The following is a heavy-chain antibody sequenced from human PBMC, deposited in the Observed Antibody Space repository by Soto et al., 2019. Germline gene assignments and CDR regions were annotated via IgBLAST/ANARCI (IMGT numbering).Heavy chain of an antibody. J-gene: IGHJ4*02. V-gene: IGHV1-3*01. D-gene: IGHD3-3*01. CDR3: ARGLSDFWSGYYNY. CDR2: INAGNGNT. CDR1: GYTFTSYA. Sequence: ASVKVSCKASGYTFTSYAMHWVRQAPGQRLEGMGWINAGNGNTKYSQKFQGRVTITRDTSASTAYMELSSLRSEDTAVYYCARGLSDFWSGYYNYWGQGTLVTVSS.